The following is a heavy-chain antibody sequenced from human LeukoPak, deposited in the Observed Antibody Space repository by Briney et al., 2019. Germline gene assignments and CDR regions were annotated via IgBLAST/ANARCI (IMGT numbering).Heavy chain of an antibody. CDR1: GYTFTGYY. V-gene: IGHV1-2*02. J-gene: IGHJ5*02. Sequence: ASVKVSCKASGYTFTGYYMHWVRQAPGQGLEWMGWINPNSGGTNYAQKFQGRVTMTRDTSISTAYMELSRLRSDDTAVYYCARLHCSSTSCRNWFDPWGQGTLVAVSS. D-gene: IGHD2-2*01. CDR2: INPNSGGT. CDR3: ARLHCSSTSCRNWFDP.